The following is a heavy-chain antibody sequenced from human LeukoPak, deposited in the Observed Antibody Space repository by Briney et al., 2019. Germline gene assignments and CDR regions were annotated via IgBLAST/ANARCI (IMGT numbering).Heavy chain of an antibody. J-gene: IGHJ4*02. Sequence: GGSLRLSCAASGFTFSSYAMHWVRQAPGKGLEWVAVISYDGSNKYYADSVKGRFTISRDNSKNTLYLQMNSLRAEDTAVYYCARDGPGTTGTTLTFDYWGQGTLVTVSS. CDR3: ARDGPGTTGTTLTFDY. CDR2: ISYDGSNK. CDR1: GFTFSSYA. D-gene: IGHD1-1*01. V-gene: IGHV3-30-3*01.